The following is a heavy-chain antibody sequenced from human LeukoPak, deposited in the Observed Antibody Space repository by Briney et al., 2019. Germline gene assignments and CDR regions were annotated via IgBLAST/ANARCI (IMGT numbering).Heavy chain of an antibody. D-gene: IGHD3-3*01. CDR2: ISGSGGST. CDR1: GFTFSSYA. CDR3: AKVPFYDFWSGYSYYFDY. V-gene: IGHV3-23*01. J-gene: IGHJ4*02. Sequence: GGSLRLSCAASGFTFSSYAMSWVRQAPGKGLEWVSAISGSGGSTYYADSVKGRFTISRDNSTNTLYLQMNSLRAEDTAVYYCAKVPFYDFWSGYSYYFDYWGQGTLVTVSS.